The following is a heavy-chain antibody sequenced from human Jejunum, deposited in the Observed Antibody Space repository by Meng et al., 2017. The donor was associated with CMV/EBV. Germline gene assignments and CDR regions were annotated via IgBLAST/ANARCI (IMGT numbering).Heavy chain of an antibody. CDR1: TFCRFW. V-gene: IGHV3-7*01. CDR2: VKPDGSDT. J-gene: IGHJ3*02. CDR3: ARVIAREESAFNAFDI. Sequence: TFCRFWLGWVRPGPGKGLEWVASVKPDGSDTDYLDSVRGRFAISRDNARNSLYLNLDSLRAQDTAVYYCARVIAREESAFNAFDIWGRGTMVTVSS. D-gene: IGHD2-21*01.